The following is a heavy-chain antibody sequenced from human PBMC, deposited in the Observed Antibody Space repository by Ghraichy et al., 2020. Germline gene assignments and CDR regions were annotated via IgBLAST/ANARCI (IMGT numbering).Heavy chain of an antibody. CDR3: ARLYDFWSGYLRDDDGGY. CDR1: GGSISSSSHY. CDR2: ISYSGST. V-gene: IGHV4-39*01. J-gene: IGHJ4*02. Sequence: SETLSLTCTVSGGSISSSSHYWGWIRQPPGKGLEWIGYISYSGSTSYSPSLKSRVTISVDTSKNQFSLKLSSVTAADTAVYYCARLYDFWSGYLRDDDGGYCGQGTLVTVSS. D-gene: IGHD3-3*01.